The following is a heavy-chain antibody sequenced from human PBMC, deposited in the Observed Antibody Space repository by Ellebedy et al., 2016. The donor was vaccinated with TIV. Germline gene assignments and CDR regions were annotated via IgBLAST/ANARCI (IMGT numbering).Heavy chain of an antibody. Sequence: PGGSLRLSCAASGSTISRSWMTWVRQPPGKGLEWVANIKQDGRDKYYVDSVRSRFTISRDNAKNSLYLQMNSLTVEDTAVYYCARRYCTISRCFAASWASLDMWGQGTMVTVSS. CDR3: ARRYCTISRCFAASWASLDM. V-gene: IGHV3-7*01. CDR2: IKQDGRDK. CDR1: GSTISRSW. D-gene: IGHD2-2*01. J-gene: IGHJ3*02.